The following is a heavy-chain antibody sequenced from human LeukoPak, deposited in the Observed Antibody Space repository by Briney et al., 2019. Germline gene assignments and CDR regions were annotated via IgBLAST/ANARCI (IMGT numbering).Heavy chain of an antibody. D-gene: IGHD2/OR15-2a*01. CDR1: GFTFSSYW. Sequence: GGSLRLSCAASGFTFSSYWMSWVRQAPGKGLEWVANIKQDGSEKYYVDSVKGRFTISRDNAKNSLYLQMNSLRAEDTAVYYCARDFYGPYYYGMDVWGQGTTVTVSS. V-gene: IGHV3-7*05. CDR2: IKQDGSEK. CDR3: ARDFYGPYYYGMDV. J-gene: IGHJ6*02.